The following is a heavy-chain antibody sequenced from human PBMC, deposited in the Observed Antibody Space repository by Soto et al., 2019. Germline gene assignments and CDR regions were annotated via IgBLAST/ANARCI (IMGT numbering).Heavy chain of an antibody. CDR2: IIPIFGTA. J-gene: IGHJ5*02. CDR1: GGTFSSYA. Sequence: QVQLVQSGAEVKKPGSSVKVSCKASGGTFSSYAISWVRQAPGQGLEWMGGIIPIFGTANYAQKFQGRVTITADKSTSTAYMELSSLRSVVTAVYYCARDDGMQAGNWFDAWGQGTLVTVSS. D-gene: IGHD2-8*01. CDR3: ARDDGMQAGNWFDA. V-gene: IGHV1-69*06.